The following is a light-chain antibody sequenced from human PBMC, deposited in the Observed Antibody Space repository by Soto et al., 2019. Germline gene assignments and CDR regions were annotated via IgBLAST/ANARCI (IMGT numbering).Light chain of an antibody. J-gene: IGKJ5*01. Sequence: AVFAGETAPVPRRASHSVSSNLAWYKQKPGQAPRLLIYGTYSGATGIPDRSSGSGSRPAFTLTISSLQPEDFAVYDCEAPGNSPIRFAQGTRLEI. V-gene: IGKV3-20*01. CDR2: GTY. CDR3: EAPGNSPIR. CDR1: HSVSSN.